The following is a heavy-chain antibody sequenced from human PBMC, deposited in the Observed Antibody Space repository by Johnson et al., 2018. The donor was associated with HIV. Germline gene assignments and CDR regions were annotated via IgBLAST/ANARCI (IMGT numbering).Heavy chain of an antibody. Sequence: EQLVESGGGLVQPGGSLSLSCAASGFTAGSNYVSWSRQAPGRGREWVSVIYSGGTTYNADSVTGRFTISRENSKKTVYLQMKSLRVEDTAVYFCARVTSPVTTARYGAFEIWGQGTMVTVSS. D-gene: IGHD4-17*01. J-gene: IGHJ3*02. V-gene: IGHV3-66*01. CDR2: IYSGGTT. CDR1: GFTAGSNY. CDR3: ARVTSPVTTARYGAFEI.